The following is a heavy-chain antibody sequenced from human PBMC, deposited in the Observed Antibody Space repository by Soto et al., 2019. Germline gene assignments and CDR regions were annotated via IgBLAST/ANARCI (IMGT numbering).Heavy chain of an antibody. V-gene: IGHV4-31*03. J-gene: IGHJ4*02. CDR3: TRETGFSGSWAPDV. CDR2: IYFRGMT. D-gene: IGHD6-13*01. Sequence: SETLSLTCTVSGDTITAGGYYWSWIRQLPGKGLEWIGYIYFRGMTFYNPSLQSRVTMSVDTSQNQFSLRLTSVTAADTAVYYCTRETGFSGSWAPDVWGPGTLVTVSS. CDR1: GDTITAGGYY.